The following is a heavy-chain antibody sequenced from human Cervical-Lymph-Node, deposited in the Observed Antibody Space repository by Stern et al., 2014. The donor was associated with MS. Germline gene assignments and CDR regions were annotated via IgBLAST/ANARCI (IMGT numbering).Heavy chain of an antibody. J-gene: IGHJ3*02. Sequence: VQLEESGAAVKKPGSSVKVSCTASGGTFRHFGISWVRLAPGPGLAWVGRIIPILGTTNYAQKFQGRVTITADESTSVAYMELSSLRYEDTAVYYCAREKAGSYDPFDIWGQGAMVTVSS. V-gene: IGHV1-69*18. D-gene: IGHD3-10*01. CDR2: IIPILGTT. CDR1: GGTFRHFG. CDR3: AREKAGSYDPFDI.